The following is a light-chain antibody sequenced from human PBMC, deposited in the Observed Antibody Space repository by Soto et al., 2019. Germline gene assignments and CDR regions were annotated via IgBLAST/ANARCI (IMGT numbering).Light chain of an antibody. CDR2: EVS. J-gene: IGLJ1*01. V-gene: IGLV2-14*01. Sequence: QSALAQPASVSGPPGQSMTISGTGTSSDVGGYNYVSWYQQHPGKAPKLMIYEVSNRPSGVSNRFSGSKSGNTASLTISGLQAEDEADYYCSSYTSSSTLGVFGTGTKVTVL. CDR1: SSDVGGYNY. CDR3: SSYTSSSTLGV.